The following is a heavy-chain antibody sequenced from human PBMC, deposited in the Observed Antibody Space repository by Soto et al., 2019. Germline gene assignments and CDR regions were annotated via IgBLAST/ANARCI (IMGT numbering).Heavy chain of an antibody. V-gene: IGHV4-34*01. Sequence: SETLSLTCAVYGGSFSGYYWSWIRQPPGKGLEWIGEINHSGSTNYNPSLKSRVTISVDTSKNQFSLKLSSVTAADTAVYYCARDGYSLYYFDYWGQGTLVTVSS. CDR1: GGSFSGYY. D-gene: IGHD4-4*01. CDR2: INHSGST. CDR3: ARDGYSLYYFDY. J-gene: IGHJ4*02.